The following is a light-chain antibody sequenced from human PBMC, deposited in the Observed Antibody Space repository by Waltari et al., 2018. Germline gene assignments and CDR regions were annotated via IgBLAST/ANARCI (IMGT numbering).Light chain of an antibody. CDR3: RSYTSSSTWL. CDR2: DVS. Sequence: QSALTQPASVSGSPGQSITISCTGTSSDVGGYNFVSWFQQHPGKAPNHMIYDVSKRPSGISYSFSGSKSGDTASLTISGLQAEDEADYYCRSYTSSSTWLFGGGTKLTAL. J-gene: IGLJ3*02. V-gene: IGLV2-14*03. CDR1: SSDVGGYNF.